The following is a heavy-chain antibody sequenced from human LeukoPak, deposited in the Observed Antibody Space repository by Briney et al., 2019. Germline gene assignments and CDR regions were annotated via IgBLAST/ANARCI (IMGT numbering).Heavy chain of an antibody. CDR1: GYTFTGYY. CDR3: ARDFRAAMVSDWFDP. J-gene: IGHJ5*02. CDR2: INPNSGGT. Sequence: ASVKVSCKASGYTFTGYYMHWVRQAPGQGLEWMGWINPNSGGTDYAQKFQGRVTMTRDTSISTAYMELSRLRSDDTAVYYCARDFRAAMVSDWFDPWGQGTLVTVSS. V-gene: IGHV1-2*02. D-gene: IGHD5-18*01.